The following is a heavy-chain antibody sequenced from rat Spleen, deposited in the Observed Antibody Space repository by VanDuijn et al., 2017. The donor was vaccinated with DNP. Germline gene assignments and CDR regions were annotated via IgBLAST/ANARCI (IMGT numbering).Heavy chain of an antibody. CDR2: INKDSSTI. CDR3: VREEFGVRD. CDR1: GFNFNDNW. D-gene: IGHD4-3*01. J-gene: IGHJ2*01. Sequence: EVKLVESGGGLVQPGRSLKLSCAASGFNFNDNWMGWVRQAPGKGLEWIGEINKDSSTIKYTPSLKDKLTISRDNAQNTLYLQMSKLGSEDTAIYYCVREEFGVRDWGQGVMVTVSS. V-gene: IGHV4-2*01.